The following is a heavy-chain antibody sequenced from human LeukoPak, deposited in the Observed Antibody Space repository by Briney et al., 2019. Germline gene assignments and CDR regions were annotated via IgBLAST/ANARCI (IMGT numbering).Heavy chain of an antibody. V-gene: IGHV3-23*05. CDR2: FKTKYNQV. Sequence: GGSLRLSCVASGFTFSDYAMNWVRQAPGKGLEWVSTFKTKYNQVYYAESVRGRFTISTDNSKSTVYLQMNSLRAEDTALYYCARSVPDYTRFDYWGQGALVTVSS. CDR1: GFTFSDYA. D-gene: IGHD4-11*01. J-gene: IGHJ4*02. CDR3: ARSVPDYTRFDY.